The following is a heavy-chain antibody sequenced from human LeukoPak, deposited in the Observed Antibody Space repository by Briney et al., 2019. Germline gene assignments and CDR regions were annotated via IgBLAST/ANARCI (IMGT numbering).Heavy chain of an antibody. Sequence: PGGSLRLSRAASGFTFSSYAMHWVRQAPGKGLEWVAVISYDGSNKYYADSVKGRFTISRDNSKNTLYLQMNSLRAEDTAVYYCARDTAAAGPRPPSYYYYGMDVWGQGTTVTVSS. D-gene: IGHD6-13*01. CDR1: GFTFSSYA. J-gene: IGHJ6*02. CDR2: ISYDGSNK. V-gene: IGHV3-30-3*01. CDR3: ARDTAAAGPRPPSYYYYGMDV.